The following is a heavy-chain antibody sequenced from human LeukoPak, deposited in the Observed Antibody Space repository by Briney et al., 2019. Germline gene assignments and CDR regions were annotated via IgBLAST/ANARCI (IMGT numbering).Heavy chain of an antibody. J-gene: IGHJ3*02. Sequence: PGGSLRLSCAASGFTVSSNYMSWVRQAPGKGLEWVSVIYSGGSTYYADSVKGRFTISRDNSKNTLYLQMNSLRAEDTAVYYCARPLGITMVRGGDDAFDIWGQGTMVTVSS. V-gene: IGHV3-66*04. CDR2: IYSGGST. D-gene: IGHD3-10*01. CDR1: GFTVSSNY. CDR3: ARPLGITMVRGGDDAFDI.